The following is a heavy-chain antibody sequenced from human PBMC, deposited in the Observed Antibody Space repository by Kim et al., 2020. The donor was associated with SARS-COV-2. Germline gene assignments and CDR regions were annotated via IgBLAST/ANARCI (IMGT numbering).Heavy chain of an antibody. D-gene: IGHD1-1*01. Sequence: ASVKVSCKASGYSFTNYAMHWVRLAPGQTLEWMGWINAGNGNTKYSQRFQGRVSITWDTSASTAYMELSSLRSEDTAVYYCARVRPPGSPYYYEMAVWGQGTTVTVTS. CDR2: INAGNGNT. J-gene: IGHJ6*02. V-gene: IGHV1-3*01. CDR3: ARVRPPGSPYYYEMAV. CDR1: GYSFTNYA.